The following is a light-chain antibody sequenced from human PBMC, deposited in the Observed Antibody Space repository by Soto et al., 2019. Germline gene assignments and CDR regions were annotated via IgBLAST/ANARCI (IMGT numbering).Light chain of an antibody. J-gene: IGLJ3*02. CDR2: TNN. CDR3: AAWDDSLSGWV. Sequence: QSVLTQPPSASGTPGQRVSISCSGRSTNIGRNSISWYQNLPGTAPKLLIYTNNQRPSGVPARFSGSKSGTSASLAISGLQSEDEADYYCAAWDDSLSGWVFGGGTKRTVL. CDR1: STNIGRNS. V-gene: IGLV1-44*01.